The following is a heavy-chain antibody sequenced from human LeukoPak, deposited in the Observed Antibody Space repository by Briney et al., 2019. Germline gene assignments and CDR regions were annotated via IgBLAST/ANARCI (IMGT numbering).Heavy chain of an antibody. V-gene: IGHV4-61*02. CDR1: GGSISSGTYY. D-gene: IGHD6-19*01. CDR2: IYPSGST. Sequence: SETLSLTRTVSGGSISSGTYYWNWIRQPAGKGLEWIGRIYPSGSTNYNPSLKSRVTISVDTSKNQVSLKLNSVTAADTAGYYCARYEAVAGVFDYWGQGTLVTVSS. J-gene: IGHJ4*02. CDR3: ARYEAVAGVFDY.